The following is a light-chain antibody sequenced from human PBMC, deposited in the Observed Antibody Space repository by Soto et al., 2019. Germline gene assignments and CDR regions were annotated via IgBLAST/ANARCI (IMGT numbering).Light chain of an antibody. CDR2: GAS. V-gene: IGKV3-20*01. J-gene: IGKJ1*01. Sequence: EIVLTQSPGTLSLSPGERATLSCRASQSVSSNYLAWYQQKPGQAPRLLIYGASSRATGIPDRFSGSGSGKDFTLTISRLEPADFAVYYCQQYGISPWTFGQGTKVEIK. CDR1: QSVSSNY. CDR3: QQYGISPWT.